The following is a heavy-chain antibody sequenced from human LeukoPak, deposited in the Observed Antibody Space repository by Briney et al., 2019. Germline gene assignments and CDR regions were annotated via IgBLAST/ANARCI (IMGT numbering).Heavy chain of an antibody. CDR1: GYSFTSYW. Sequence: GESLKISCKGSGYSFTSYWIGWVRQMPGKGLEWMGIIYPGDSDTRYSPSFQGQVTISADKSISTAYLQWSSLKASDTAMYYCARLGPVAYCGGDCYSAYYGMDVWGQGTTVTVSS. CDR2: IYPGDSDT. D-gene: IGHD2-21*02. V-gene: IGHV5-51*01. J-gene: IGHJ6*02. CDR3: ARLGPVAYCGGDCYSAYYGMDV.